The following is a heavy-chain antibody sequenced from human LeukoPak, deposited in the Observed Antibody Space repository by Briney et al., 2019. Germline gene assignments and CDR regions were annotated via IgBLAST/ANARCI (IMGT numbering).Heavy chain of an antibody. J-gene: IGHJ4*02. D-gene: IGHD2-2*01. Sequence: SQTLSLTCAISGDSVSSAAWNWIRQSPSRGLEWLGRTYDRSKWYNDCAIAVKSRISINPDTSKNQFSLHINSVTPEDTAVYYCARGGRGYCTSSSCYVDYWGQGTLVTVSS. CDR1: GDSVSSAA. CDR3: ARGGRGYCTSSSCYVDY. CDR2: TYDRSKWYN. V-gene: IGHV6-1*01.